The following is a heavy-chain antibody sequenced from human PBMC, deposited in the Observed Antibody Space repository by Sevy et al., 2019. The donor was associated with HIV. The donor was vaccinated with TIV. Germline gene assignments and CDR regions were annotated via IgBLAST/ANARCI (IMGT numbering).Heavy chain of an antibody. V-gene: IGHV1-69*06. CDR3: AGGGGIVVVPAAFVIDYYYMDV. J-gene: IGHJ6*03. Sequence: ASVKVSCKASGGTFSSYAISWVRQAPGQGLEWMGGIIPIFGTANYAPKFQGRVTITADKSTGTAYMELVSLRSEDTAVYYCAGGGGIVVVPAAFVIDYYYMDVWGKGTTVTVSS. CDR1: GGTFSSYA. CDR2: IIPIFGTA. D-gene: IGHD2-2*01.